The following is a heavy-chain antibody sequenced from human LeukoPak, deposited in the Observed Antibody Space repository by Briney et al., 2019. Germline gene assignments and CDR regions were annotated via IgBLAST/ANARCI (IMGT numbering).Heavy chain of an antibody. V-gene: IGHV4-61*01. CDR2: IYHSGAT. CDR1: GGSIITSSYH. CDR3: AREANYYGSGSYFEGTFDY. Sequence: PSETLSLTCTVSGGSIITSSYHWGWIRQPPGKGLEWLGYIYHSGATNYNPSLKSRVTISMDTSKNEFSLKLTSVTAADTAVYYCAREANYYGSGSYFEGTFDYWGQGSLVTVSS. J-gene: IGHJ4*02. D-gene: IGHD3-10*01.